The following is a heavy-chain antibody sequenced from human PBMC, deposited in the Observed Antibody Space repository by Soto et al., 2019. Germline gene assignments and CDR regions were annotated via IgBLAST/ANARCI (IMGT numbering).Heavy chain of an antibody. CDR2: ISAYNGNT. D-gene: IGHD3-10*01. V-gene: IGHV1-18*01. J-gene: IGHJ4*02. CDR3: ARVKATPTYYYGSGSYYRERGYFDY. Sequence: QVQLVQSGAEVKKPGASVKVSCKASGYTFTSYGISWVRQAPGQGLEWMGWISAYNGNTNYAQKLQGRVTMTTDTSTSTAYMELRSLRSDDTAVYYCARVKATPTYYYGSGSYYRERGYFDYWGQGTLVTVSS. CDR1: GYTFTSYG.